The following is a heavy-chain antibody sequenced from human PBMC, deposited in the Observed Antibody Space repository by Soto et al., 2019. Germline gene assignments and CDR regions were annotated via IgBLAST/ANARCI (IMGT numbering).Heavy chain of an antibody. CDR2: IIPILGIA. Sequence: QVQLVQSGAEVKKPGSSVKVSCKASGGTFSSYTISWVRQAPGQGLEWMGRIIPILGIANYAQKFQGRVTXTXXKATSTAYMELSSLRSEDTAVYYCARDASGTTGTSWGQGTLVTVSS. D-gene: IGHD1-1*01. J-gene: IGHJ5*02. CDR1: GGTFSSYT. CDR3: ARDASGTTGTS. V-gene: IGHV1-69*08.